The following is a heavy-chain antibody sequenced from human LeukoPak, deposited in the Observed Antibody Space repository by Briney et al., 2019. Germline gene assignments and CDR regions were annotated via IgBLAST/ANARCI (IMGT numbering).Heavy chain of an antibody. V-gene: IGHV1-69*13. D-gene: IGHD2-2*01. CDR2: IISIFGTA. CDR1: GGTFSSYA. Sequence: SVKVSCKASGGTFSSYAISWVRQAPGQGLEWMGGIISIFGTANYAQKFQGRVTITADESTSTAYLELSSLRSEDTAVDYCARGSTGYCSSTSCYGLGTYGMDVWGKGTTVTVSS. CDR3: ARGSTGYCSSTSCYGLGTYGMDV. J-gene: IGHJ6*04.